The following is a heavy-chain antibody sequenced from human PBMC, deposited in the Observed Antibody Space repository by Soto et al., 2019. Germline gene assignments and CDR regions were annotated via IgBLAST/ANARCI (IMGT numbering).Heavy chain of an antibody. CDR2: ISGSGDNT. CDR3: ARDTVFSFDY. V-gene: IGHV3-23*01. CDR1: GFTFSNYV. D-gene: IGHD5-18*01. J-gene: IGHJ4*02. Sequence: PGGSLRLSCAASGFTFSNYVPSWVRQAPGKGLEWVSTISGSGDNTYYADSVKGLFTISRDNSKNTLFLQMNSLRDEDTAVYYCARDTVFSFDYWGQGTLVTVSS.